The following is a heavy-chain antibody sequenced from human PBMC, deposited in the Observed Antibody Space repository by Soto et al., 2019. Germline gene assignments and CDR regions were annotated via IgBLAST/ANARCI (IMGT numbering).Heavy chain of an antibody. Sequence: GGSLRLSCAASGFTFSSYAMSWVRQAPGKGLEWVSAISGSGGSTYYADSVKGRFTISRDNSKNTLYLQMNSLRAEDTAVYYCAKDRGSSSWAYYFDYWGQGTLVTVSS. V-gene: IGHV3-23*01. J-gene: IGHJ4*02. CDR2: ISGSGGST. D-gene: IGHD6-13*01. CDR3: AKDRGSSSWAYYFDY. CDR1: GFTFSSYA.